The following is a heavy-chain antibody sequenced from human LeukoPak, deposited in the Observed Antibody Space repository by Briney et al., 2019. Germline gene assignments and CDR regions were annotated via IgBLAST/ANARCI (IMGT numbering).Heavy chain of an antibody. CDR1: GYTFTSYG. D-gene: IGHD2/OR15-2a*01. V-gene: IGHV1-18*01. CDR2: ISAYNGNT. Sequence: ASVKVSCKASGYTFTSYGISWVRQAPGQGLEWMGWISAYNGNTNYAQKLQGRVTMTTHTSTSTAYMELRSLRSDDTAVYYCARGVGYYAAYYYYYGMEVWGQGTTVTVSS. CDR3: ARGVGYYAAYYYYYGMEV. J-gene: IGHJ6*02.